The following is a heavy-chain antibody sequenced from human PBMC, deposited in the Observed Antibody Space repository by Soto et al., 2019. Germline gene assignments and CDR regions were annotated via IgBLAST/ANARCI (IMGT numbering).Heavy chain of an antibody. Sequence: GSLRLSCAASGFTFSSYAMSWVRQAPGKGLEWVSAISGSGGSTYYADSVKGRFTISRDNSKNTLYLQMNSLRAEDTAVYYCAKLRDVVVTAIEGHNWFDPWGQGTLVTVSS. V-gene: IGHV3-23*01. D-gene: IGHD2-21*02. CDR2: ISGSGGST. J-gene: IGHJ5*02. CDR1: GFTFSSYA. CDR3: AKLRDVVVTAIEGHNWFDP.